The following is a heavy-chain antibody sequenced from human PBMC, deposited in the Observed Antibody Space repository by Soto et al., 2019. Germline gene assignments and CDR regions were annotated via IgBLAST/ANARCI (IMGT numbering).Heavy chain of an antibody. D-gene: IGHD2-2*01. CDR2: IIPILGIA. CDR3: ASLSAARYCSRSSCYERFDY. CDR1: GGTFSSYT. V-gene: IGHV1-69*02. Sequence: QVQLVQSGAEVKKPGSSVKFSCKASGGTFSSYTISWVRQAPGQGLEWMGRIIPILGIADYAQKFQGRVTITADKSTSRAYMELSSLRAEDTAVYYCASLSAARYCSRSSCYERFDYWGQGTLVTVSS. J-gene: IGHJ4*02.